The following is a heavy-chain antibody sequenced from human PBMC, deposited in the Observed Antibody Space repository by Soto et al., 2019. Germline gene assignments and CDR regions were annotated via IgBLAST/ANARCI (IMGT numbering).Heavy chain of an antibody. CDR3: ARNSDYGSYFDL. Sequence: QVRLEESGPGLVKPSETLSLTCNVPGASILNHSWSWIRQPPGKALAWVAFVHYSGTTHSNPSLEGRAFISVDTSKNQFSLKGASVTAADTAIFFCARNSDYGSYFDLWGRGTLVAFSS. V-gene: IGHV4-59*11. D-gene: IGHD4-17*01. J-gene: IGHJ2*01. CDR1: GASILNHS. CDR2: VHYSGTT.